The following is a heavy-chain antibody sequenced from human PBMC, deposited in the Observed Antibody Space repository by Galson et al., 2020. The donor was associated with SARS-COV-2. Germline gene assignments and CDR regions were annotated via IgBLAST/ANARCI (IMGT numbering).Heavy chain of an antibody. D-gene: IGHD2-15*01. Sequence: ETSETLSLTCTVSGGSISSYSWSWIRQPPGKGLEWIGYIYSSVRTNYNPSLKSRVTISVDTSKNQFSLKLSSVTAADTAVYYCARRSLGYCSGGSCYSGFDYWGQGTLVSVSS. V-gene: IGHV4-59*08. J-gene: IGHJ4*02. CDR1: GGSISSYS. CDR3: ARRSLGYCSGGSCYSGFDY. CDR2: IYSSVRT.